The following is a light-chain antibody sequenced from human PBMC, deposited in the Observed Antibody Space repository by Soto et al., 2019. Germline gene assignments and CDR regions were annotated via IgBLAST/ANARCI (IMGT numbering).Light chain of an antibody. CDR2: TGS. V-gene: IGKV1-12*01. J-gene: IGKJ1*01. CDR3: QQTLSFPPT. CDR1: HNINRW. Sequence: DIQMTQSPSIMSASVGDRVTITCRASHNINRWLAWYQQKPGEAPKLLIFTGSLLHSGVPPRFSGSGSGTDFTLTISSLQPEDFATYYCQQTLSFPPTFGQGTKVDIK.